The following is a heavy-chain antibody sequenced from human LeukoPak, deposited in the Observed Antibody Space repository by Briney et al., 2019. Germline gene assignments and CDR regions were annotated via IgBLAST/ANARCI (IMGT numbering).Heavy chain of an antibody. CDR2: INPNSGGT. CDR1: GYTFTGYY. D-gene: IGHD3-22*01. CDR3: ARGTYYYDSSGYYVPFDY. J-gene: IGHJ4*02. V-gene: IGHV1-2*02. Sequence: ASVKVSCKASGYTFTGYYMHWVRQAPGHGLEWMGWINPNSGGTNYAQKFQGRVTMTRDTSISTAYMELSRLRSDDTAVYYCARGTYYYDSSGYYVPFDYWGQGTPVTVSS.